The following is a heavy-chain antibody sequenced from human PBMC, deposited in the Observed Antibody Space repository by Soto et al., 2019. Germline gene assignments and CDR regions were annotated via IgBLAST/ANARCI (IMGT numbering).Heavy chain of an antibody. CDR3: ARHPYYYDSSGYWFDP. V-gene: IGHV5-51*01. J-gene: IGHJ5*02. CDR1: GYSFTSYW. Sequence: PGESLKISCKGSGYSFTSYWIGWVRQMPGKGLEWMGIIYPGDSDTRYSPSFQGQVTISADKSISTAYLQWSSLKASDTAMYYCARHPYYYDSSGYWFDPWDQGTLVTVSS. D-gene: IGHD3-22*01. CDR2: IYPGDSDT.